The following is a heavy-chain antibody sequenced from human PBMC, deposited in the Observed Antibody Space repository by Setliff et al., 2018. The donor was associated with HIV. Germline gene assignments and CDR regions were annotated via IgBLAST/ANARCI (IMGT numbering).Heavy chain of an antibody. V-gene: IGHV3-23*01. D-gene: IGHD4-17*01. CDR3: ANYGDY. CDR2: ISPNGDIT. CDR1: GFTFSSYG. J-gene: IGHJ4*02. Sequence: GGSLRLSCAASGFTFSSYGMHWVRQAPGKGLEWISAISPNGDITYYAASVQGRFTISGDNSKNTVYLQMSSLIAEDTALYYCANYGDYWGQGTLVTVSS.